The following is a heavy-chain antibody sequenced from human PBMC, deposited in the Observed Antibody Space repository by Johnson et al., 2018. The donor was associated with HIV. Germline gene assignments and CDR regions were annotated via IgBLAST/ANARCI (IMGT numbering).Heavy chain of an antibody. CDR2: ISFDGTTI. J-gene: IGHJ3*02. CDR3: ARARLLWSRELWPNDAFDI. V-gene: IGHV3-30-3*01. CDR1: GFSFGDYA. Sequence: QVQLVESGGGVVQPGGSLRLSCAASGFSFGDYAMHWVRQAPGKGLEWVAVISFDGTTIYYANSAEGRFTISRDNSRDTLSLQMNSLRVEDTALYYCARARLLWSRELWPNDAFDIWGQGTKVTVSS. D-gene: IGHD3-10*01.